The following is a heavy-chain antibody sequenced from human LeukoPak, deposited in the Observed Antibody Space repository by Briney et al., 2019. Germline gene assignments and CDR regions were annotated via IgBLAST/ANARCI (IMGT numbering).Heavy chain of an antibody. V-gene: IGHV3-30-3*01. CDR1: GFTFNNYA. CDR2: ISYDGTNK. D-gene: IGHD3-22*01. J-gene: IGHJ5*02. Sequence: GGSLRLSCAASGFTFNNYAMHWVRQAPGMGLEWVAVISYDGTNKYYADSVKGRSTFSRDNSRNTLYLQMHSLRAEDTAVYYCARDLLPYYNSSGYFHTWGQGTLVTVSS. CDR3: ARDLLPYYNSSGYFHT.